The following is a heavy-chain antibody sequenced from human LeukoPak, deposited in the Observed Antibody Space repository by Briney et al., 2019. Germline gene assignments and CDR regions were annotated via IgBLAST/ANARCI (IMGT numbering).Heavy chain of an antibody. J-gene: IGHJ4*02. CDR3: ARDQRVTGRPDIDY. D-gene: IGHD6-6*01. CDR1: GFTFRDHW. Sequence: GGPLRLSCAASGFTFRDHWMHWVRQTPGKGLVWASRISSDGSSTTYADSVKGRFTISRDNAKNTLYLQMNNPRAEDTAMYYCARDQRVTGRPDIDYWGQGTLVIVSS. CDR2: ISSDGSST. V-gene: IGHV3-74*03.